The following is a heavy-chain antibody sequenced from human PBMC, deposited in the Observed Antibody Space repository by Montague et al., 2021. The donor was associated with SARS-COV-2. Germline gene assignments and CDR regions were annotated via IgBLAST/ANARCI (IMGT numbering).Heavy chain of an antibody. Sequence: SETLSLTCEVSGGSIRSYHWSWIRQSQGKGMEWICYIHYTGSTKYNHSLKTRVTLSLDTPKNHISLRLKSVTAADTAVYFCTRAQNCCCIANCANYFDLWGLGAMVSVSS. J-gene: IGHJ4*03. CDR1: GGSIRSYH. CDR3: TRAQNCCCIANCANYFDL. CDR2: IHYTGST. D-gene: IGHD2-8*02. V-gene: IGHV4-59*01.